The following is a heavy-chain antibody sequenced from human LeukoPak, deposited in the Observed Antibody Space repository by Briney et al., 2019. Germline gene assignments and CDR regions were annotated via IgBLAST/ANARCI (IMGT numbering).Heavy chain of an antibody. CDR3: ARKATDFDD. D-gene: IGHD1-1*01. CDR1: GFSFSSYS. V-gene: IGHV3-48*02. Sequence: GGSLRLSCAASGFSFSSYSMSWVRQAPGKGLEWVSYISSTSNTIYYADSVKGRFTISRDNAENSLYLQMNSLRDEDTAVYYCARKATDFDDWGQGTLVTVSS. J-gene: IGHJ4*02. CDR2: ISSTSNTI.